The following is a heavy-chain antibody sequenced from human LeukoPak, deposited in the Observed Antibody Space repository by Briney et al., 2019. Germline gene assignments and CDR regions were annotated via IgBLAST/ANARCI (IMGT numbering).Heavy chain of an antibody. CDR1: GFTVSSNY. V-gene: IGHV3-53*05. Sequence: PGGSLRLSCAASGFTVSSNYMSWVRQAPGKGLDWVSMIYSGGSTNYADSVKGRFTISRDSSKNTLYLQMNSLRAEDTAVYNCARGALRAVYSSGWYLDYWGQGTLATVSS. J-gene: IGHJ4*02. D-gene: IGHD6-19*01. CDR2: IYSGGST. CDR3: ARGALRAVYSSGWYLDY.